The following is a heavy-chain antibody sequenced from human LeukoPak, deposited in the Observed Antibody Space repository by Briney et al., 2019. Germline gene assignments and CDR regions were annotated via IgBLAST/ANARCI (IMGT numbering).Heavy chain of an antibody. CDR1: GGSISSYY. D-gene: IGHD6-13*01. CDR2: IYYSGGT. CDR3: ARLSTNHNRIAAAGNDY. J-gene: IGHJ4*02. V-gene: IGHV4-59*01. Sequence: SETLSLTCTVSGGSISSYYWSWIRQPPGKGLEWIGYIYYSGGTNYNPSLKSRVTVSVDTSKNQFSLKLSSVTAADTAVYYCARLSTNHNRIAAAGNDYWGQGTLVTVSS.